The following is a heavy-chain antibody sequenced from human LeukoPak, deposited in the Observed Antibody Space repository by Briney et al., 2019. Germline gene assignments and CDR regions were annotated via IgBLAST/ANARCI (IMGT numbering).Heavy chain of an antibody. D-gene: IGHD3-22*01. CDR3: AREPQYYYDSSGPRDAFDI. V-gene: IGHV3-23*01. Sequence: PGGSLRLSCAASGFTFSSYAMSWVRQAPGKGLEWVSLISGSGGTTYYADSVKGRFTISRDNSKNTLYLQMNSLRAEDTAVYYCAREPQYYYDSSGPRDAFDIWGQGTMVTVSS. CDR2: ISGSGGTT. CDR1: GFTFSSYA. J-gene: IGHJ3*02.